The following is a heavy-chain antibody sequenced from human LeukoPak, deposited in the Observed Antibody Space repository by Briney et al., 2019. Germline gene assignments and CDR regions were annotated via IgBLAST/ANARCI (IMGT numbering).Heavy chain of an antibody. D-gene: IGHD2-21*01. V-gene: IGHV4-39*01. CDR2: IRYGVST. CDR3: ATDWGGMDCFDP. Sequence: PSETLSLTCTVSGASISSNSFFWGWIRQPPGRGLEWFGTIRYGVSTYYNPSLKSRVSISADTSQNQFSLELSSVTAADTAVYYCATDWGGMDCFDPWGQGTLVTVSS. J-gene: IGHJ5*02. CDR1: GASISSNSFF.